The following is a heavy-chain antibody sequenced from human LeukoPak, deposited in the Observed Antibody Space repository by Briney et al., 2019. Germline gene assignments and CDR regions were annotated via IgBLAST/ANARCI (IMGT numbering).Heavy chain of an antibody. CDR1: GFTFSSYW. CDR3: ARELGYYDSSGYYPYYFDY. V-gene: IGHV3-7*01. CDR2: IKQDGSEK. D-gene: IGHD3-22*01. J-gene: IGHJ4*02. Sequence: PGGSLRLSCAASGFTFSSYWMSWVRQAPGKGLEWVANIKQDGSEKYYVDSVKGRFTISRDNAKNSLYLQMNSLRAEDTAVYYCARELGYYDSSGYYPYYFDYWGQGTLVTVSS.